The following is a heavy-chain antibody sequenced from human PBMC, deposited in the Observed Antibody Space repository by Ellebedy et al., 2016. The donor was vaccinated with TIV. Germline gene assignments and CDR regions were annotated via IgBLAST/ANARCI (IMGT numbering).Heavy chain of an antibody. Sequence: ASVKVSCKASGYTFTSYGISWVRQAPGQGLEWMGWISAYNGNTNYAQKLQGRVTMTTDTSTSTAYMELRSLRSDDTAVYYCASSFYSSSWLPQDPYFDYWGQGTLVTVSS. V-gene: IGHV1-18*01. J-gene: IGHJ4*02. CDR1: GYTFTSYG. CDR3: ASSFYSSSWLPQDPYFDY. D-gene: IGHD6-13*01. CDR2: ISAYNGNT.